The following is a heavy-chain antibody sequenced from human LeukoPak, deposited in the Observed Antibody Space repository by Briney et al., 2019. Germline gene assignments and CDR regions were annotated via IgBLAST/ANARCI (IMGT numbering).Heavy chain of an antibody. CDR1: GFTFRSYW. CDR3: ARDFEAPSNC. V-gene: IGHV3-7*01. J-gene: IGHJ4*02. Sequence: GGSLRLSCAASGFTFRSYWMSWVRQAPGRGLEWVANIKQDGSEKYYVDSVKGRFTISRDNTKNTVDLQMNSLRAEDTAVYYCARDFEAPSNCWGQGTLVTVSS. CDR2: IKQDGSEK. D-gene: IGHD3-9*01.